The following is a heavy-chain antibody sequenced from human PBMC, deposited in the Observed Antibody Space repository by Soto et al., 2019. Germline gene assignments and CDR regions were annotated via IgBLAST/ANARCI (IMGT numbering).Heavy chain of an antibody. D-gene: IGHD2-8*01. J-gene: IGHJ5*02. Sequence: PSETLSLTCTVSGGSISSYYWSWIRQPAGKGLEWIGTVYSNGNTYYNPSLKSRLAISVDTSKNQFSLRLISVTAADTAVYFCASLTNGRPGDPWGQGTLVTV. CDR1: GGSISSYY. CDR2: VYSNGNT. CDR3: ASLTNGRPGDP. V-gene: IGHV4-4*08.